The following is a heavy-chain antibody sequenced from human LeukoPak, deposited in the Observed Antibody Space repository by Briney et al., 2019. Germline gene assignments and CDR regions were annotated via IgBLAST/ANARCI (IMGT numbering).Heavy chain of an antibody. Sequence: SETLSLTCAISDEPFSGYYWGWIRQPPGKGLEWIASIYYTGTTHYNPSLKSRVTMSLDTSNNQFSLKLSSVTAADTAVYYCVTVGATAFDYWGQGTLVTVSS. CDR2: IYYTGTT. CDR1: DEPFSGYY. V-gene: IGHV4-38-2*01. J-gene: IGHJ4*02. D-gene: IGHD1-26*01. CDR3: VTVGATAFDY.